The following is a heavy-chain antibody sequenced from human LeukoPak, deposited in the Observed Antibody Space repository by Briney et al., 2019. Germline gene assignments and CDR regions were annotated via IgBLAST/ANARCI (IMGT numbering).Heavy chain of an antibody. V-gene: IGHV3-53*01. D-gene: IGHD2-2*01. CDR2: IYSGGST. CDR3: ARESTSHERGFDP. Sequence: GGSLRLSCAASGFPASSNYMSWVRHPPGKGLEWVSVIYSGGSTYYADSVKGRFTISRGNSKDTLYLQMNSLRAEDTAVYYCARESTSHERGFDPWGQGTLVTVSS. CDR1: GFPASSNY. J-gene: IGHJ5*02.